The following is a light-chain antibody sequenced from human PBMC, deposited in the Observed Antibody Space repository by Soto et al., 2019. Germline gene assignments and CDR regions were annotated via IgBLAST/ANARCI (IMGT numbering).Light chain of an antibody. CDR1: QGISNY. CDR3: QNYDRAPYT. V-gene: IGKV1-27*01. Sequence: DIQMTQSPSSLSASVGDRVTITCRASQGISNYLAWYQLKPGKVPKLLIYAASTLQSGVPSRFSGNRSGTDFTLPISSLQPEDVATYYCQNYDRAPYTFGQGTKLEIK. J-gene: IGKJ2*01. CDR2: AAS.